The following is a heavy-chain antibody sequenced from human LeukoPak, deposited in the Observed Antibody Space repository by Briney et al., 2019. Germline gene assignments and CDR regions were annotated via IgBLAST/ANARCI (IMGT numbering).Heavy chain of an antibody. V-gene: IGHV3-23*01. Sequence: PGRSLRLSCAASGFTLSSYAMSWVRQAPGKGLEWVSAISDTGNTYHADSVKGRFTISRDSSKNSLFLQMNRLRPEDAAVYYCARRAGAYSHPYDYWGQGTLVTVSS. CDR3: ARRAGAYSHPYDY. CDR2: ISDTGNT. J-gene: IGHJ4*02. D-gene: IGHD4/OR15-4a*01. CDR1: GFTLSSYA.